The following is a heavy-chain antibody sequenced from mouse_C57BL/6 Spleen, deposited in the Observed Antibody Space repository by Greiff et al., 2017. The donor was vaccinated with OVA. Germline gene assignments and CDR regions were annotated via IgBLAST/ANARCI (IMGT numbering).Heavy chain of an antibody. CDR1: GFTFTGYW. CDR3: AMRAAQGPYYFDY. J-gene: IGHJ2*01. V-gene: IGHV1-9*01. Sequence: VQLQQSGADLMKPGASVKLSCTATGFTFTGYWIAWVRQRPGHGLEWIGEIIPGSGSTNYTEKFKGQSTFSADTTSNTAYMQISSLTTEDAAIYYSAMRAAQGPYYFDYWGQGTTLTVSS. D-gene: IGHD3-2*02. CDR2: IIPGSGST.